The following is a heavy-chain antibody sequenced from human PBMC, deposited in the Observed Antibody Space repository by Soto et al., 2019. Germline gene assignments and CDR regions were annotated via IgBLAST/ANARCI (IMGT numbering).Heavy chain of an antibody. CDR2: INPNSGGT. V-gene: IGHV1-2*04. CDR3: ARDGGIWFGEFNWFDP. J-gene: IGHJ5*02. CDR1: GYTFTGYY. D-gene: IGHD3-10*01. Sequence: ASVKVSCKASGYTFTGYYMHWVRQAPGKGLEWMGWINPNSGGTNYAQKFQGWVTMTRDTSISTAYMELSRLRSDDTAVYYCARDGGIWFGEFNWFDPWGQGTLVTVSS.